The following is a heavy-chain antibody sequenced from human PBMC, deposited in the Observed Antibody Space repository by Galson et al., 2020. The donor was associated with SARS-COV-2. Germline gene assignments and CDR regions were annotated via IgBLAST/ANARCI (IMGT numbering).Heavy chain of an antibody. CDR3: TRDTPPHYDILTGYCGMDG. V-gene: IGHV3-49*03. CDR2: IRSKAYGGTT. J-gene: IGHJ6*02. D-gene: IGHD3-9*01. CDR1: GFTFGDYA. Sequence: QAGGSLRLSCTASGFTFGDYAMSWFRQAPGKGLEWVGFIRSKAYGGTTEYAASVKGRFTISRDDSKSIAYLQMNSLKTEDTAVYYCTRDTPPHYDILTGYCGMDGCCQWTTVTVSS.